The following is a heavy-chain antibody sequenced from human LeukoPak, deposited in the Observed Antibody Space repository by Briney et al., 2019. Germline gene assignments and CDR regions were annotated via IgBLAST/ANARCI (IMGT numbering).Heavy chain of an antibody. J-gene: IGHJ4*02. Sequence: PGGSLRLSCAASGFTFNSYAMSWVRQAPGKGLEWVSAIRGSSGSTSYADSVKGRFTISRDNSKNTLYLQMNSLRAEDTAVYYCAKADYDSSGYYFGYWGQGTLVTVSS. V-gene: IGHV3-23*01. CDR2: IRGSSGST. CDR1: GFTFNSYA. CDR3: AKADYDSSGYYFGY. D-gene: IGHD3-22*01.